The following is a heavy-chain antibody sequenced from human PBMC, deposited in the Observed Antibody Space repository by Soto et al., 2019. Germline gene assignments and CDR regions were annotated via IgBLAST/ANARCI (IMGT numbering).Heavy chain of an antibody. D-gene: IGHD1-7*01. CDR2: ISYDGSNK. CDR3: AKDPVGLELRYYFDY. Sequence: GSLRLSCAASGFTFSSYGMHWVRQAPGKGLEWVAVISYDGSNKYYADSVKGRFTISRDNSKNTLYLQMNSLRAEDTAVYYCAKDPVGLELRYYFDYWGQGTLVTVSS. CDR1: GFTFSSYG. V-gene: IGHV3-30*18. J-gene: IGHJ4*02.